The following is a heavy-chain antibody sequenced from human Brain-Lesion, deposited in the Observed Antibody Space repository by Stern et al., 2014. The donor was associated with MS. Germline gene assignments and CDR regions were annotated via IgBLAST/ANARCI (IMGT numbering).Heavy chain of an antibody. CDR3: AGEEDIRYCSGGSCTGNWFDP. V-gene: IGHV4-39*01. CDR2: IYYSGNT. D-gene: IGHD2-15*01. J-gene: IGHJ5*02. CDR1: GGSVSSTSYA. Sequence: VQLVESGPGLVKPSETLSLTCTVAGGSVSSTSYAWAWIRQPPGKGLEWIGAIYYSGNTYYSPSLKSRPTISLDPPKNQFPLQLRSVTAADTAVYYCAGEEDIRYCSGGSCTGNWFDPWGQGTLVTVSS.